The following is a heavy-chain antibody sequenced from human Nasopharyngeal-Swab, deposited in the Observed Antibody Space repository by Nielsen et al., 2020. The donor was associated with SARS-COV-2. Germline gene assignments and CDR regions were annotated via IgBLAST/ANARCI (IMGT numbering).Heavy chain of an antibody. V-gene: IGHV3-53*01. CDR2: IYSGDST. J-gene: IGHJ4*02. CDR3: AKEGSSSSWFTGSFDY. Sequence: WIRQPPGKGLEWVSVIYSGDSTYYADSVKGRFTISRDNSKNTLYLQMNSLRAEDTAVYYCAKEGSSSSWFTGSFDYWGQGTLVTVSS. D-gene: IGHD6-13*01.